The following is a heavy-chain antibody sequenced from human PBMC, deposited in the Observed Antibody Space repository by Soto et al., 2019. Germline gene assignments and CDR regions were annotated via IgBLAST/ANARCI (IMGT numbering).Heavy chain of an antibody. CDR3: ATSSRRRRETYDFWSGYPGGNYFDY. J-gene: IGHJ4*02. CDR2: IKQDGSEK. Sequence: GGSLRLSCAASGFTFSSYWMSWVRQAPGKGLEWVANIKQDGSEKYYVDSVKGRFTISRDNAKNSLYLQMNSLRAEDTAVYYCATSSRRRRETYDFWSGYPGGNYFDYWGQGTLVTVSS. CDR1: GFTFSSYW. V-gene: IGHV3-7*05. D-gene: IGHD3-3*01.